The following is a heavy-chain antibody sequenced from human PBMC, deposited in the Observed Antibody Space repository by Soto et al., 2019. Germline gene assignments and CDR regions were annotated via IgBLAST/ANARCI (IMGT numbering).Heavy chain of an antibody. CDR3: ARGDYNVWSGYSIRPPADY. J-gene: IGHJ4*02. V-gene: IGHV1-18*01. Sequence: ASVKVSCKASGYTFTSYGISWVRQAPGQGLEWMGWISAYNGNTNYAQKLQGRVTMTTDTSTSTAYMELRSLRSDDTAVYYCARGDYNVWSGYSIRPPADYWGQGTLVTVSS. CDR1: GYTFTSYG. CDR2: ISAYNGNT. D-gene: IGHD3-3*01.